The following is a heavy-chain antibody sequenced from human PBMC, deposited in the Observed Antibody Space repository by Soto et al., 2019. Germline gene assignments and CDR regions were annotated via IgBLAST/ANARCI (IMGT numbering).Heavy chain of an antibody. J-gene: IGHJ4*02. V-gene: IGHV1-2*02. Sequence: GSVKVSFKASGYPFNSYYLHLVRQAPGQDLEWMGWINPNGGTTNSAQKFQGRVTLTRDTSISTAYMELSRLSSDDTAVYYCARTEMNTLPNFAYWGQGTKVTVSS. CDR2: INPNGGTT. D-gene: IGHD2-2*02. CDR1: GYPFNSYY. CDR3: ARTEMNTLPNFAY.